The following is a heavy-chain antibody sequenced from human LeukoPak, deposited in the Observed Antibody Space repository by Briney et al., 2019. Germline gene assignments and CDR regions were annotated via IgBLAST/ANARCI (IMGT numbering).Heavy chain of an antibody. D-gene: IGHD3-22*01. V-gene: IGHV4-59*01. CDR2: IYNTVDT. CDR3: ARRRYYDSSGYNPTYYFDY. Sequence: SETQSLPCTVSGGSIIGNFWTWIRQPPGKRLEWIGYIYNTVDTNYNPSLKSRVTISVDMSKNQFSLRLTSVTAADTAVYYCARRRYYDSSGYNPTYYFDYWGQGILVTVSS. CDR1: GGSIIGNF. J-gene: IGHJ4*02.